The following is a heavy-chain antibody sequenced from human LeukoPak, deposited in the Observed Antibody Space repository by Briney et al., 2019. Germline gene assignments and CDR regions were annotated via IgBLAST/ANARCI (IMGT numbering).Heavy chain of an antibody. D-gene: IGHD3-9*01. J-gene: IGHJ5*02. V-gene: IGHV3-9*01. CDR2: ISWNSGYI. Sequence: GGSLRLSCAASGFTFDDYAMHWVRQVPGKGLEWVSGISWNSGYIGYADSVKGRFTISRDNAKNSLYLQMNSLRAEDTALYYCAKDQLRYFEWGNNWFDPWGRGTLVTVSS. CDR1: GFTFDDYA. CDR3: AKDQLRYFEWGNNWFDP.